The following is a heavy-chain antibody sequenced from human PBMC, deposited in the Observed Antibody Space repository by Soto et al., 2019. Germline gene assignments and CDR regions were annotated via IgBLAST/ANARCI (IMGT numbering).Heavy chain of an antibody. CDR3: ARGPVAGVDY. CDR2: INHSGST. Sequence: SSETLSLTCAVYGGSFSGYYWSWIRQPPGKGLEWIGEINHSGSTNYNPSLKSRVTISVDTSKNQFSLKLSSVTAADTAVYYCARGPVAGVDYWGQGTLVTVSS. J-gene: IGHJ4*02. CDR1: GGSFSGYY. V-gene: IGHV4-34*01. D-gene: IGHD6-19*01.